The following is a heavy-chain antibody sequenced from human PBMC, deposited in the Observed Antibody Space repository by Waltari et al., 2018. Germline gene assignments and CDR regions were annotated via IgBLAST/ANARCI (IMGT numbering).Heavy chain of an antibody. CDR1: GGTFSSYD. Sequence: QVQLVQSGAAVKKPGSSVRVSCKASGGTFSSYDISRVRQAPGQGLEWMGAVTPIFGTLHFAQRFLGRLTMTADDSTDTGYMDLTDLRSEDTAIYYCARDVYYDRSGFDCWGQGTLVTVSS. D-gene: IGHD3-22*01. CDR2: VTPIFGTL. J-gene: IGHJ4*02. CDR3: ARDVYYDRSGFDC. V-gene: IGHV1-69*13.